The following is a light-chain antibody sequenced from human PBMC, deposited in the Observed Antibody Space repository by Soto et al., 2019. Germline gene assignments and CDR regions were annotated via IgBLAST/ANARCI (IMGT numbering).Light chain of an antibody. CDR3: QQHNDWPT. CDR1: QRVSRN. Sequence: EIVLTQSPATLSVSPGERATLSCRASQRVSRNLAWYQQKPGQDPRLLIHDASTRATGTPARFSGSGSGTEFILTISSVESEDFAIYYCQQHNDWPTFGQGTRLEIK. V-gene: IGKV3-15*01. J-gene: IGKJ5*01. CDR2: DAS.